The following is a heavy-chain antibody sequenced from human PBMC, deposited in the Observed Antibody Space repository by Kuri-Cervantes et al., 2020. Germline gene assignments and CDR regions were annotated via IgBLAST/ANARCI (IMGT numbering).Heavy chain of an antibody. CDR1: GFTFSSYG. CDR2: ISYDGSNK. CDR3: ASNGGGGISSGWYPDL. V-gene: IGHV3-30*03. Sequence: GGSLRLSCAASGFTFSSYGMHWVRQAPGKGLEWVAVISYDGSNKYYADSVKGRFTISRDNSKNTLYLQMNSLRAEDTAVYYCASNGGGGISSGWYPDLWGQGNLVTVSS. D-gene: IGHD6-19*01. J-gene: IGHJ5*02.